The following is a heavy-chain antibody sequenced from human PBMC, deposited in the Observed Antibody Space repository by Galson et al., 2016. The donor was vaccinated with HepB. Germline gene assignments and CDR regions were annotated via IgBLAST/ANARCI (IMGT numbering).Heavy chain of an antibody. V-gene: IGHV3-69-1*01. CDR1: GFIATDYN. CDR2: ITTWDIT. CDR3: AGCVTFSQCSWFRP. J-gene: IGHJ5*02. D-gene: IGHD2-21*02. Sequence: SLRLSCAASGFIATDYNMNWLRQVPGRGLEWISTITTWDITHYADSVKGRFTMSRDRDRNSVVLQMTGLRVDDTAVYYCAGCVTFSQCSWFRPWGQGTLVSVSS.